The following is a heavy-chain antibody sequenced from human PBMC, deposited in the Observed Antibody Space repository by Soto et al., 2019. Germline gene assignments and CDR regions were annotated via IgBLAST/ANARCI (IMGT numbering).Heavy chain of an antibody. V-gene: IGHV3-33*01. CDR3: AREYCSSSSCYFWFDP. CDR1: GFIFSSYG. CDR2: IWYDGSNK. Sequence: QVKLVESGGGVVQPGRSLRLSCAASGFIFSSYGMHWVRQAPGKGLEWVAVIWYDGSNKYYEDSVKGRFTISRDNSKNTLYLQMNSLRAEDTAVYYCAREYCSSSSCYFWFDPWGQGTLVTVSS. J-gene: IGHJ5*02. D-gene: IGHD2-2*01.